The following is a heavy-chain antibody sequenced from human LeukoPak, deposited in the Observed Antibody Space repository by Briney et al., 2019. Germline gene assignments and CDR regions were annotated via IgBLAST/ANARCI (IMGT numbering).Heavy chain of an antibody. J-gene: IGHJ4*02. D-gene: IGHD3-9*01. V-gene: IGHV3-30*18. Sequence: GGSLRLSCAASGFTFSNYGIHWVRQAPGKGLEWVAVISYDGSNKYYADSVKGRFTISRDNSKNTLYLQMNSLRAEDTAVYYCAKDPEANDILTGPGYWGQGTLVTVSS. CDR3: AKDPEANDILTGPGY. CDR2: ISYDGSNK. CDR1: GFTFSNYG.